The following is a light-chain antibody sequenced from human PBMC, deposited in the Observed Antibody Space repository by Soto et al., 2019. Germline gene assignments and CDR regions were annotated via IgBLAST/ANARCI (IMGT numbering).Light chain of an antibody. CDR1: SSDVGSYNL. V-gene: IGLV2-14*02. J-gene: IGLJ1*01. CDR3: SSYTSSSTPYV. CDR2: EVS. Sequence: QSALTQPASVSGSPGQSITISCTGTSSDVGSYNLVSWYQHHPGKAPQLMIYEVSNRPSGVSNRFSGSKSGNTASLTISGLQAEDEADYYCSSYTSSSTPYVFGTGTKVTVL.